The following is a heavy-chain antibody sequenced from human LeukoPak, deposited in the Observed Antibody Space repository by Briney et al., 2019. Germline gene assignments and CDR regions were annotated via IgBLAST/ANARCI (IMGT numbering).Heavy chain of an antibody. CDR2: ISDAGAI. D-gene: IGHD4-17*01. Sequence: PGGSLRLSCAASGFTFSSYSMNWVRQAPGKGLEWLSYISDAGAIYYADSVRGRFTISRDNAKISLYLQMNSLRAEDTAVYYCAKDLTDHGNFDYWGQGTLVTVSS. CDR1: GFTFSSYS. J-gene: IGHJ4*02. V-gene: IGHV3-48*04. CDR3: AKDLTDHGNFDY.